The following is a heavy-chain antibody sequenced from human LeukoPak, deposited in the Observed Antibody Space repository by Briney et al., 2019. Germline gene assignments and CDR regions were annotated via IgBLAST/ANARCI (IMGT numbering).Heavy chain of an antibody. CDR3: AKDQSLAVAGTNSPWYFDL. CDR1: GFTFSSYA. CDR2: ISGSGGST. Sequence: PGGSLRLSCAASGFTFSSYAMSWVRQAPGKGLEWVSAISGSGGSTYYADSVKGRFTISRDNSKNTLYLQMNSLRAEDTAVYYCAKDQSLAVAGTNSPWYFDLWGRGTLVTVSS. D-gene: IGHD6-19*01. J-gene: IGHJ2*01. V-gene: IGHV3-23*01.